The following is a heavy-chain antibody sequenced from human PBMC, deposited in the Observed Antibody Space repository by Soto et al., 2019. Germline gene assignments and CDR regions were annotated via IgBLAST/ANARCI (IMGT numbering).Heavy chain of an antibody. D-gene: IGHD2-8*01. CDR3: ARGGANCTNGVCRFDY. CDR2: INHSGST. V-gene: IGHV4-34*01. CDR1: GGSFSGYY. J-gene: IGHJ4*02. Sequence: QVQLQQWGAGLLKPSETLSLTCAVYGGSFSGYYWSWIRQPPGKGLEWIGEINHSGSTNYNPSLKSRVTISVDTYKNQFSLRLSSVTAADTAVYYCARGGANCTNGVCRFDYWGQGPLVNVSS.